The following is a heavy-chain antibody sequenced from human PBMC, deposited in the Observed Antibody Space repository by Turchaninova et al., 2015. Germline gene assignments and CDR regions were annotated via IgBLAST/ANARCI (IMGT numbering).Heavy chain of an antibody. D-gene: IGHD3-3*02. CDR2: IHNDESE. Sequence: WGSLRLSCAASGFSVSVNYMSWVRQAPGKGLEWVATIHNDESEHYAESVKGRFNISRDNSRNALLLQMNSLRAEDTAFYYCASTLIIFGMAKQYYFNHWGQGTLVTVSS. J-gene: IGHJ4*02. CDR1: GFSVSVNY. V-gene: IGHV3-53*01. CDR3: ASTLIIFGMAKQYYFNH.